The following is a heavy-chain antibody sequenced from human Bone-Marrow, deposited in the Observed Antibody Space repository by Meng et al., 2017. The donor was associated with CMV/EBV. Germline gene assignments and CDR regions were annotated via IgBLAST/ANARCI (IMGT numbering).Heavy chain of an antibody. CDR1: GYTFTSYY. V-gene: IGHV1-46*01. CDR3: ARSDSSSTPVGDYYYYYGMDV. CDR2: INPSGGST. Sequence: ASVKVSCKASGYTFTSYYMHWVRQAPGQGLERMGIINPSGGSTSYAQKFQGRVTMTRDTSTSTVYMELSSLRSEDTAVYYCARSDSSSTPVGDYYYYYGMDVWGQGTTVTVSS. D-gene: IGHD1-26*01. J-gene: IGHJ6*02.